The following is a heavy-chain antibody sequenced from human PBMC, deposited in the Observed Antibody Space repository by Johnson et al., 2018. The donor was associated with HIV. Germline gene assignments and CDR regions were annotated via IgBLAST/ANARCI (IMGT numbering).Heavy chain of an antibody. D-gene: IGHD6-13*01. J-gene: IGHJ3*02. CDR1: GFTVSSNY. V-gene: IGHV3-53*01. Sequence: VQLVESGGGLIQPGGSLRLSCAAAGFTVSSNYMSWVRQAPGKGLEWVSVLYSGGSTYYAGSVKGRFTISRDNSNNTLFLQMNSLRAEDTAVYYCARGSRLAAVTLGTFDIWGQGTMVTVSS. CDR3: ARGSRLAAVTLGTFDI. CDR2: LYSGGST.